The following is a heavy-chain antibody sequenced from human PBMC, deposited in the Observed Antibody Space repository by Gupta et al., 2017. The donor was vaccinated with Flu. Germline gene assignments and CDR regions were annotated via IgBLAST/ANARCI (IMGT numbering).Heavy chain of an antibody. D-gene: IGHD5-24*01. J-gene: IGHJ6*04. CDR1: GFRFSHFG. CDR2: ISHDGSNY. Sequence: QERVVEPGGGVVQPGRSLRLSCAASGFRFSHFGIHWVRQAPGKGLEWVAVISHDGSNYYHTDSVKGRFTISRDNSKNTLYLQMSSLRSEDTAVYYCAKDWRWNNNNFGMNVWGEGTTVTVSS. V-gene: IGHV3-30*18. CDR3: AKDWRWNNNNFGMNV.